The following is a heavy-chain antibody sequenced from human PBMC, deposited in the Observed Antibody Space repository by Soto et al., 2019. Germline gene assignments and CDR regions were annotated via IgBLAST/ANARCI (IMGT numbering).Heavy chain of an antibody. J-gene: IGHJ6*02. CDR3: ARAGYSYGRARYGMDV. Sequence: SVKVARKASGGTFSSYATRWLRQAPGEGLEWMGGIIPIFGTANYAQTFQGRVTITADESTSTAYMERSSLRSEDTAVYYCARAGYSYGRARYGMDVWGQGTTVTV. V-gene: IGHV1-69*13. D-gene: IGHD5-18*01. CDR2: IIPIFGTA. CDR1: GGTFSSYA.